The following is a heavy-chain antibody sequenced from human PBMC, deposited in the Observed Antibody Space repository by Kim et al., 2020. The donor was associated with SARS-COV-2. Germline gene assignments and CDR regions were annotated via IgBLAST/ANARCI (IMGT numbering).Heavy chain of an antibody. CDR3: ATDEVVPGNNDAFDI. D-gene: IGHD2-2*01. CDR2: ISSSSSYI. J-gene: IGHJ3*02. Sequence: GGSLRLSCAASGFTFSSYSMNWVRQAPGKGLEWVSSISSSSSYIYYADSVKGRLTISRDNAKNSLYLQMNSLRAEDTAVYYCATDEVVPGNNDAFDIWGQGTMVTVSS. V-gene: IGHV3-21*01. CDR1: GFTFSSYS.